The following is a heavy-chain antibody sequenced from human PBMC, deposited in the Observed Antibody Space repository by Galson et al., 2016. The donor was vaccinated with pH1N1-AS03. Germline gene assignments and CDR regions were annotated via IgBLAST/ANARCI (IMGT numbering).Heavy chain of an antibody. J-gene: IGHJ6*02. Sequence: SLRLSCAASGFTFSMSYIHWVRQAPGKGLEWVSRISSDGRNVRYADFVKGRFAVSRDNAKNTVFLQMNSLRADDTAVYFCARRNPNPNFAIWYQHDYGMDVWGQGTTVTVSS. CDR2: ISSDGRNV. CDR1: GFTFSMSY. CDR3: ARRNPNPNFAIWYQHDYGMDV. V-gene: IGHV3-74*01. D-gene: IGHD2-2*01.